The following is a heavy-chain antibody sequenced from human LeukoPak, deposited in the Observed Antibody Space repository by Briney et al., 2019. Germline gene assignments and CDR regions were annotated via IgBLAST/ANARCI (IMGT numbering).Heavy chain of an antibody. CDR2: INPNSGGT. CDR1: GYTFTGYY. CDR3: ARVPTSSSWYTVGDY. V-gene: IGHV1-2*02. J-gene: IGHJ4*02. Sequence: ASVKVSCKASGYTFTGYYMHWVRQAPGQGLEWMGWINPNSGGTNYAQKFRGRVTMTRDTSISTAYMELSRLRSDDTAVYYCARVPTSSSWYTVGDYWGQGTLVTVSS. D-gene: IGHD6-13*01.